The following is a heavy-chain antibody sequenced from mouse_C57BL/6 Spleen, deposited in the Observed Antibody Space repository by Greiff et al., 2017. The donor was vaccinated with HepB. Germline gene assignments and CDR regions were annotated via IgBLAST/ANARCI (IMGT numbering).Heavy chain of an antibody. CDR3: ATSYYDYDEGFDY. D-gene: IGHD2-4*01. CDR2: IYPSDSET. V-gene: IGHV1-61*01. Sequence: QVQPQQPGAELVRPGSSVKLSCKASGYTFTSYWMDWVKQRPGQGLEWIGNIYPSDSETHYNQKFKDKATLTVDKSSSTACMQLSSLTSEDSAVYYCATSYYDYDEGFDYWGQGTTLTVSS. J-gene: IGHJ2*01. CDR1: GYTFTSYW.